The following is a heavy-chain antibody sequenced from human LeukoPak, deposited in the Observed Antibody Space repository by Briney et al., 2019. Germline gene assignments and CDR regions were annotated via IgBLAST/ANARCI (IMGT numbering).Heavy chain of an antibody. V-gene: IGHV4-34*01. CDR3: ARDRKVFPLDAFDI. Sequence: PSETLSLTCAVYGGSFSGYYWSWIRQPPGRGLEWIGEINHSGSTNYNPSLKSRVTISVDTSKNQFSLKLSSVTAADTAVYYCARDRKVFPLDAFDIWGQGTMVTVSS. CDR2: INHSGST. CDR1: GGSFSGYY. D-gene: IGHD1-14*01. J-gene: IGHJ3*02.